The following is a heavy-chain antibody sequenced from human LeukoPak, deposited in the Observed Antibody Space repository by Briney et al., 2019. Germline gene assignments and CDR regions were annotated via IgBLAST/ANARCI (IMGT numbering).Heavy chain of an antibody. V-gene: IGHV4-59*01. CDR2: ISHSGST. J-gene: IGHJ5*02. D-gene: IGHD3-10*01. CDR1: GGSISSYY. CDR3: ARGYDSGTYGWFDP. Sequence: SETLSLTCIVAGGSISSYYWIWIRQPPGKGLEWIGHISHSGSTNYNPSLQSRVTISVDTSKKQFSLKLNSVTAADTAVYYCARGYDSGTYGWFDPWGQGTLVTVSS.